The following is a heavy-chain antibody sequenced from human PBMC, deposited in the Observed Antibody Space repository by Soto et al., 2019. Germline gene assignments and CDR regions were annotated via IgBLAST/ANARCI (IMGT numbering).Heavy chain of an antibody. CDR3: ARDGVLATGPIEY. CDR2: ISSSSATV. D-gene: IGHD5-12*01. Sequence: QVQLVESGGGLVEPGGSLRLSCAASGFTLSDYYMSWVRQAPGKELEWLSYISSSSATVYYVDSVKGRFTISRDNAKNSLYLQMDSLRAEDTAVYYRARDGVLATGPIEYCGQGAQVSVSS. J-gene: IGHJ4*02. V-gene: IGHV3-11*01. CDR1: GFTLSDYY.